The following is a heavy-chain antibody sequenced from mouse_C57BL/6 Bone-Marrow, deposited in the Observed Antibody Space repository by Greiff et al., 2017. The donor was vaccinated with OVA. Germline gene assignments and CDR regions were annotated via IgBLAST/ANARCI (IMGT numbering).Heavy chain of an antibody. V-gene: IGHV1-72*01. CDR3: ARSPFITTACPRLYFDY. J-gene: IGHJ2*01. D-gene: IGHD1-1*01. CDR1: GYTFTSYW. CDR2: IDPNSGGT. Sequence: VQLQQSGAELVKPGASVKLSCKASGYTFTSYWMHWVKQRPGRGLEWIGRIDPNSGGTKYNEKFKSKATLTVDKPSSTAYMQLSSLTSEDSAVYYCARSPFITTACPRLYFDYWGQGTTLTVSS.